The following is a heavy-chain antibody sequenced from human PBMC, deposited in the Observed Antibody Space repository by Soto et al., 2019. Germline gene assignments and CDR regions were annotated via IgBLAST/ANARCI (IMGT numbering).Heavy chain of an antibody. J-gene: IGHJ6*02. D-gene: IGHD3-16*01. Sequence: TGGSLRLSCAASGFTFSSYSMNWVRQAPGKGLEWVSSISSSSSYIYYADSVKGRFTISRDNAKNSLYLQMNSLSAEDTAVYYCARSLSHYYYGMDVWGQGTTVTVSS. V-gene: IGHV3-21*01. CDR2: ISSSSSYI. CDR3: ARSLSHYYYGMDV. CDR1: GFTFSSYS.